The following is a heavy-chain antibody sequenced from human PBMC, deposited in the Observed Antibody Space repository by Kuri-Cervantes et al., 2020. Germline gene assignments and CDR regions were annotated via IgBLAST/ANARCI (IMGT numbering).Heavy chain of an antibody. Sequence: GGSLRLSCAASGFTFSTYAMHWVRQTPGKGLEWVSVISNHGRQKYYADSVKGRFTISRDDSKNTLYLQMNSLRAEDTALYYCAKVGSGYDYGAFDIWGQGTMVTVSS. J-gene: IGHJ3*02. CDR3: AKVGSGYDYGAFDI. D-gene: IGHD5-12*01. CDR1: GFTFSTYA. V-gene: IGHV3-30*01. CDR2: ISNHGRQK.